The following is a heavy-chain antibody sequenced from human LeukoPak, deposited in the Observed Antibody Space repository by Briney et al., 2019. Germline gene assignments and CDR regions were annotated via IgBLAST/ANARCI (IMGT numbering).Heavy chain of an antibody. V-gene: IGHV3-23*01. CDR3: AKTPGDCTGGTCYSFDY. Sequence: GGSLRLSCAASGLTFYTYAMTWVRQAPGKGLEWVSSISGSGDNTYYADSVKGRFTVSRDNSKNTLYLQMNSLRAEDTAVYYCAKTPGDCTGGTCYSFDYWGQGSLVTVSS. D-gene: IGHD2-15*01. CDR2: ISGSGDNT. J-gene: IGHJ4*02. CDR1: GLTFYTYA.